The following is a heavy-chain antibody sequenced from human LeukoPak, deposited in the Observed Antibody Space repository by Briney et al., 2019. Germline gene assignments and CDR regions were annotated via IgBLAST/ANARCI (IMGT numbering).Heavy chain of an antibody. CDR2: IMNEGRTR. CDR1: GFTFSRYW. V-gene: IGHV3-74*01. Sequence: GGSLRLSCVGSGFTFSRYWMYWVRQTPGKGLMWVSRIMNEGRTRDYADSVRGRFIVSRDNAKSTLYLEVNSLKVEDTGVYYCVRDDWGKHLWGQGTLVTVSS. J-gene: IGHJ5*02. D-gene: IGHD7-27*01. CDR3: VRDDWGKHL.